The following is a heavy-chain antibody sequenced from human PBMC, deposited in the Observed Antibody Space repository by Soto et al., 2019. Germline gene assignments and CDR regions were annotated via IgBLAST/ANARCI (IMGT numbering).Heavy chain of an antibody. V-gene: IGHV3-15*07. Sequence: GGSLRLSCAASGFTFSNAWMNWVRQAPGKGLEWVGRIKSKTDGGTTDYAAPVKGRFTISRDDSKNTLYLQMNSLKTEDTAVYYCTTEGGEVSQQQPRKIYYYYYYGMDVWGQGTTVTVSS. J-gene: IGHJ6*02. CDR3: TTEGGEVSQQQPRKIYYYYYYGMDV. D-gene: IGHD6-13*01. CDR2: IKSKTDGGTT. CDR1: GFTFSNAW.